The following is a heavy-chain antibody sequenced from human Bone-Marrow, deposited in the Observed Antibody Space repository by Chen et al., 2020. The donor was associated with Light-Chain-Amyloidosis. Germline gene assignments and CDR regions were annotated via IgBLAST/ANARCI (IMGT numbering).Heavy chain of an antibody. Sequence: EVQLVESGGGLVKPGGSLRLSCAASGFTFSNYDMNWVRQVPGKGLEWISAVTNSSSNIYYADAVRGRFTISRDNAKISLYLQMNSLRAEDTAMYYCASSAPDPSSWGQGTLVTVSS. J-gene: IGHJ4*02. CDR1: GFTFSNYD. CDR2: VTNSSSNI. CDR3: ASSAPDPSS. V-gene: IGHV3-21*01.